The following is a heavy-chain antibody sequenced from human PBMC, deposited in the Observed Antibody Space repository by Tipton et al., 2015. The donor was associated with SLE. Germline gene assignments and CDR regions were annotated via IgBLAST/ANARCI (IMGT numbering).Heavy chain of an antibody. Sequence: LRLSCTVSGDAIGIYYWSWIRQPPGKGLEWIGTAYYSGTTYYNPSLKSRVTISVDTSKNQFSLKLSSLTAADTAVYFCARHGTNGYCSGGSCSPGAWFAPWGQGTLVTVSS. V-gene: IGHV4-59*08. CDR2: AYYSGTT. D-gene: IGHD2-15*01. CDR1: GDAIGIYY. CDR3: ARHGTNGYCSGGSCSPGAWFAP. J-gene: IGHJ5*02.